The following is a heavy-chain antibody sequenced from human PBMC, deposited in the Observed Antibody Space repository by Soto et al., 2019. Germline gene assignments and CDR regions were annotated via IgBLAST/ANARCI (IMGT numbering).Heavy chain of an antibody. CDR1: GGSFSGYY. V-gene: IGHV4-34*01. D-gene: IGHD4-4*01. Sequence: QVQLQQWGAGLLKPSETLSLTCAVYGGSFSGYYWSWIRQPPGKGLEWIGEINHSGSTNYNPSLKTRVTISVDTCQNQFSLKLSSVTAAVTTVYYCARGPPPLGTTVYYYYMDVWGKGTTVTVSS. CDR3: ARGPPPLGTTVYYYYMDV. J-gene: IGHJ6*03. CDR2: INHSGST.